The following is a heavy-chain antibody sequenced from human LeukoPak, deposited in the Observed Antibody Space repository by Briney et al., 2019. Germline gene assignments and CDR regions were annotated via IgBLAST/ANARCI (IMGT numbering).Heavy chain of an antibody. CDR1: GFTFSNYA. Sequence: GGSLRLSCSASGFTFSNYALAWVRQAPGKGLEYVSVITNNGISTYYADSVKGRFTISRDNSKSTLYLQMSSLRAEDTAMYYCAMNWNCDYWGQGTTVTVSS. CDR3: AMNWNCDY. V-gene: IGHV3-64D*09. CDR2: ITNNGIST. D-gene: IGHD1-1*01. J-gene: IGHJ4*03.